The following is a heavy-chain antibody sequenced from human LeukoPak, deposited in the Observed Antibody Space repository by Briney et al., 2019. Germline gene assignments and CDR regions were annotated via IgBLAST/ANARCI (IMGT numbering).Heavy chain of an antibody. CDR3: TRTAPHSSGWCFDY. CDR2: IRSKAYGGTT. J-gene: IGHJ4*02. Sequence: PGRSLLLSCPASGFTFGDYAMSWVRQAPGKGLEWVGFIRSKAYGGTTEYAASVKGRFTISRDDSKSIAYLQMNSLKTEDTAVYYCTRTAPHSSGWCFDYWGQGTLVTVSS. CDR1: GFTFGDYA. D-gene: IGHD6-19*01. V-gene: IGHV3-49*04.